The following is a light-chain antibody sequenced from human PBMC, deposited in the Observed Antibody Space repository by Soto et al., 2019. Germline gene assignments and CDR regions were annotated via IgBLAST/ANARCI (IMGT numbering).Light chain of an antibody. Sequence: DIQMTQSPSSLSASVGDRVTITCRTSQTIRSSLNWYQQKTGKAPKLLIYSASSLQSGVPSRFSGSGSGTDFTLTISGLQFEDFATYYCQQSYSIPFTFGPGTTVYIQ. J-gene: IGKJ3*01. CDR2: SAS. CDR3: QQSYSIPFT. V-gene: IGKV1-39*01. CDR1: QTIRSS.